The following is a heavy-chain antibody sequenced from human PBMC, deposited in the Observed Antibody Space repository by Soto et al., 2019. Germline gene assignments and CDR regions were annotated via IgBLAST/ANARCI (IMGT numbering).Heavy chain of an antibody. Sequence: GGSLRLSCAASEFTFSNYAMSWVRQAPGKGLEWVSAISYGGGTTYYADSVKGRFTISRDNSMNTLYLQMKTLRAEDTAVYYCAKVSSSWYAGFFDLWGQGTLVTVSS. V-gene: IGHV3-23*01. D-gene: IGHD6-13*01. CDR3: AKVSSSWYAGFFDL. CDR1: EFTFSNYA. J-gene: IGHJ4*02. CDR2: ISYGGGTT.